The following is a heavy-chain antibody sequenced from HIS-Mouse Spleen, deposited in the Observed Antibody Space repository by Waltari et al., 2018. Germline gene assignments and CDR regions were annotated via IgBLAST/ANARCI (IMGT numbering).Heavy chain of an antibody. CDR3: AKASSGWLDY. D-gene: IGHD6-19*01. CDR2: ISYDGSNK. CDR1: GFTFSSHG. V-gene: IGHV3-30*18. Sequence: QVQLVESGGGVVQPGRSLRLPCAASGFTFSSHGMNWVRQAPGKGLEWVAVISYDGSNKYYADSVKGRFTISRDNSKNTLYLQMNSLRAEDTAVYYCAKASSGWLDYWGQGTLVTVSS. J-gene: IGHJ4*02.